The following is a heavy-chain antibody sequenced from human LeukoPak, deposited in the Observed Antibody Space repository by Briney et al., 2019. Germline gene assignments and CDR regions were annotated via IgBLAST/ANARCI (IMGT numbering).Heavy chain of an antibody. CDR3: AREPSLPAAITAPGAFDP. J-gene: IGHJ5*02. V-gene: IGHV3-21*01. CDR2: ITSSSSYI. D-gene: IGHD2-2*02. Sequence: PGGSLRLSCAASGFTFSSYSMNWVRQAPGKGLERVSSITSSSSYIYYADSVKGRFTISRDNAKNSLYLQMNSLRAEDTAIYYCAREPSLPAAITAPGAFDPWGQGTLVTVSS. CDR1: GFTFSSYS.